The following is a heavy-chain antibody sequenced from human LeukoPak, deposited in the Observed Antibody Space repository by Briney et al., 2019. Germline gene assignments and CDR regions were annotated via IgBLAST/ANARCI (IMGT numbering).Heavy chain of an antibody. J-gene: IGHJ6*02. D-gene: IGHD6-6*01. CDR1: GYTFTSYG. Sequence: ASVKVSCKASGYTFTSYGISWVRQAPGQGLEWMGWISAYNGNTNYAQKLQGRVTMTTDTSTSTAYMELRSLRSDDTAVYYCARGSIAARFDGFDYYYYGVDVWGQGTTVTVSS. V-gene: IGHV1-18*01. CDR2: ISAYNGNT. CDR3: ARGSIAARFDGFDYYYYGVDV.